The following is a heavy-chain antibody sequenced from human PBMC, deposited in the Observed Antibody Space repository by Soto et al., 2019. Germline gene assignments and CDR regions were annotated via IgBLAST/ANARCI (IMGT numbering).Heavy chain of an antibody. J-gene: IGHJ4*02. CDR2: IHYTGST. V-gene: IGHV4-59*11. Sequence: SETLSLTCSVSGGSIISHYWSWIRQPPGKGLGWIGYIHYTGSTDYNPSLKSRLTISVDTSKNQFSLKLTSVAAADTAVYYCARGGWSFYYWSQGTLVTVS. CDR1: GGSIISHY. CDR3: ARGGWSFYY. D-gene: IGHD2-15*01.